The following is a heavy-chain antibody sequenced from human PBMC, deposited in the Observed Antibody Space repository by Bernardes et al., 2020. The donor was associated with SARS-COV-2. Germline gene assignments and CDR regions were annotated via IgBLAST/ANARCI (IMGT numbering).Heavy chain of an antibody. CDR2: IYRLSSSNNI. D-gene: IGHD3-16*01. Sequence: GGSLRLSCVVSGFNFKNCNMNWVRQAPGKGPEWLAYIYRLSSSNNIFYAESVRGRFTISRDDAKNSVYLDMNRLRVEDTARYFCASGRAFAGSWFDYWGQGTLVAVSS. CDR1: GFNFKNCN. CDR3: ASGRAFAGSWFDY. J-gene: IGHJ4*02. V-gene: IGHV3-48*04.